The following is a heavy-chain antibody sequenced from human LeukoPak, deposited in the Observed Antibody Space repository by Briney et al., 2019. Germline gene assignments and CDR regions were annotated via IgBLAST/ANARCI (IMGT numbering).Heavy chain of an antibody. V-gene: IGHV3-48*01. J-gene: IGHJ2*01. CDR2: ISSSSSTI. CDR3: ARDLVLRFLDGYFDL. Sequence: PGGSLRLSCAASGFTFSSYSMNWVRQAPGKGLEWVSYISSSSSTIYYADSVKGRFTISRDNAKNSLYLQMNSLRAEDTAVYYCARDLVLRFLDGYFDLWGRGTLVTVSS. CDR1: GFTFSSYS. D-gene: IGHD3-3*01.